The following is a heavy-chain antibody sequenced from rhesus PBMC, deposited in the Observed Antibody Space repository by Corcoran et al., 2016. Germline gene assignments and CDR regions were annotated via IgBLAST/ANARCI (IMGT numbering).Heavy chain of an antibody. Sequence: QVQLQESGPAVVKPSETLSLTCAVSGGSISSSNWWRWIRQSPGKGLEWFGGIYGSGGSTEYNPALKSRVPISIDTFKNQFALKLSSVTAADTAVYYCARHARTYSSGWPYYFDYWGQGVLVTVSS. J-gene: IGHJ4*01. D-gene: IGHD6-31*01. CDR3: ARHARTYSSGWPYYFDY. V-gene: IGHV4-93*02. CDR1: GGSISSSNW. CDR2: IYGSGGST.